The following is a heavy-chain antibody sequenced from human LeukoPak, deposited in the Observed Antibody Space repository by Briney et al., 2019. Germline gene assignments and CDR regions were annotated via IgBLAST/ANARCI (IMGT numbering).Heavy chain of an antibody. CDR2: ISSSSYI. CDR1: GFTFSSYS. D-gene: IGHD3-10*01. CDR3: ARNPMVRGVAYFDY. Sequence: GGSLRLSCAASGFTFSSYSMNWVRQAPGKGLEWVSSISSSSYIYYADSVKGRFTISRDNAKNSLYLQMNSLRAEDTAVYYCARNPMVRGVAYFDYWGQGTLVTVSS. J-gene: IGHJ4*02. V-gene: IGHV3-21*01.